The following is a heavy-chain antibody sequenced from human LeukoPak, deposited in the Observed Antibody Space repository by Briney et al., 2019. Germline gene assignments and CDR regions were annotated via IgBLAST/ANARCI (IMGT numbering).Heavy chain of an antibody. Sequence: PGGSLRLSCAASGFTFSSYAMSWVRQAPGKGLEWVSAISGSGGSTYYADSVKGRFTISRDNSKNTLYLQMNSLRAEDTAVYYCAKDAANYDFWSGYPINYYYYYGMDVWGQGTTVTVSS. CDR1: GFTFSSYA. J-gene: IGHJ6*02. V-gene: IGHV3-23*01. D-gene: IGHD3-3*01. CDR3: AKDAANYDFWSGYPINYYYYYGMDV. CDR2: ISGSGGST.